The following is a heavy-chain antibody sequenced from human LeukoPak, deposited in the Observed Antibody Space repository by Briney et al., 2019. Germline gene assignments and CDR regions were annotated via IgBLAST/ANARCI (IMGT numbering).Heavy chain of an antibody. D-gene: IGHD3-10*01. J-gene: IGHJ3*02. V-gene: IGHV1-69*04. CDR1: GGTFSSYA. Sequence: APVKVSCKASGGTFSSYAISWVRQAPGQGLEWMGRIIPILGIANYAQKFQGRVTMTEDTSTDTAYMELSSLRSEDTAVYYCATDSGSYLAPDAFDIWGQGTMVTVSS. CDR2: IIPILGIA. CDR3: ATDSGSYLAPDAFDI.